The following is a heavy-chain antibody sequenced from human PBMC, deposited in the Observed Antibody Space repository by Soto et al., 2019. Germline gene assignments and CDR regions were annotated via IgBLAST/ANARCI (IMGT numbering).Heavy chain of an antibody. Sequence: GESLKISCKGSGYIFTTHWIGWVRQMPGKGLEWMGIIYPADSDTKYSPSFQGQVTLSADKSINTAYLQLSSLKASDTAIYYCAKTGYSGYEADYWGQGTLVTVSS. J-gene: IGHJ4*02. CDR1: GYIFTTHW. D-gene: IGHD5-12*01. CDR3: AKTGYSGYEADY. V-gene: IGHV5-51*01. CDR2: IYPADSDT.